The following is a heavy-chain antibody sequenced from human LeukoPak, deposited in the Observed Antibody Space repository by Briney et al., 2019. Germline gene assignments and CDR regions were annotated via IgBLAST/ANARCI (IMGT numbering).Heavy chain of an antibody. CDR3: ARDSREGAPDY. V-gene: IGHV3-33*01. Sequence: GVTLRLLCAASGLPYNYFGMHCVRQATGKGLAWVEVIWHDGSKNYCGDSVKGRFTISRDNAKNSLYLQMNSLKAEDTAVYYCARDSREGAPDYWGQGTLVTVSS. J-gene: IGHJ4*02. D-gene: IGHD1-26*01. CDR2: IWHDGSKN. CDR1: GLPYNYFG.